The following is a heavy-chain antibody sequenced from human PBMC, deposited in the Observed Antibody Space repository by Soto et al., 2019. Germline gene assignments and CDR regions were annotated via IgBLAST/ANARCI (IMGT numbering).Heavy chain of an antibody. CDR3: AKGGSGLWFGELTYNWFDP. CDR2: ISAYNGNT. J-gene: IGHJ5*02. V-gene: IGHV1-18*01. Sequence: ASVKVSCKASGYTFTSYGISWVRQAPGQGLEWMGWISAYNGNTNYAQKLQGRVTMTTDTSTSTAYMELRSLRSDDTAVYYCAKGGSGLWFGELTYNWFDPWGQGTLVTVSS. D-gene: IGHD3-10*01. CDR1: GYTFTSYG.